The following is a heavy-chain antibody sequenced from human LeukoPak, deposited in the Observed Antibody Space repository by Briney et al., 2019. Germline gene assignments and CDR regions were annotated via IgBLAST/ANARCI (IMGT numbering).Heavy chain of an antibody. Sequence: SSGTLSLTCTVSGGSISSYYWSWIRQPPGKGLEWIGYIYYSGSTNYNPSLKSRVTISVDTSKNQFSLKLSSVTAADTAVYYCARAGYYDSSGSVGYFDYWGQGTLVTVSS. V-gene: IGHV4-59*01. CDR3: ARAGYYDSSGSVGYFDY. D-gene: IGHD3-22*01. CDR1: GGSISSYY. CDR2: IYYSGST. J-gene: IGHJ4*02.